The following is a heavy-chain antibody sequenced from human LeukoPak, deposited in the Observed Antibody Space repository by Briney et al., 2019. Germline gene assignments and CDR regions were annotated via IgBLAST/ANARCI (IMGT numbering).Heavy chain of an antibody. D-gene: IGHD2-15*01. CDR1: GYTFTGYY. CDR3: ARDHCSGDSCYVYYYYYMEV. Sequence: ASVKVSCKASGYTFTGYYMHWVRQAPGQGLEWMGWINPNSGGTNYAQKFQGRVTMTRDTSISTAYMELSRLKSDDTAVYFCARDHCSGDSCYVYYYYYMEVWGKGTTVTVSS. CDR2: INPNSGGT. J-gene: IGHJ6*03. V-gene: IGHV1-2*02.